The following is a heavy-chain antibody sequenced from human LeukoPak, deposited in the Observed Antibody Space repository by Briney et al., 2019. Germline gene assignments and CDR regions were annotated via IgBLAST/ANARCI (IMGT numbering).Heavy chain of an antibody. Sequence: GGPLRLSCAASGFTFSTYWMHHVRQAPGKGLVCVSRINTDGSITTYADSVKGRFTISRENAKNTLYLQLNSLRAEDTAVYCCARDIRDFWSGYLDYWGEGTLVTLSS. V-gene: IGHV3-74*01. D-gene: IGHD3-3*01. J-gene: IGHJ4*02. CDR3: ARDIRDFWSGYLDY. CDR2: INTDGSIT. CDR1: GFTFSTYW.